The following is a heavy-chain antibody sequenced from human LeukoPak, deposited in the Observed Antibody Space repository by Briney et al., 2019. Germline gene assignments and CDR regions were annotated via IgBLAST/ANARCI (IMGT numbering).Heavy chain of an antibody. D-gene: IGHD6-13*01. CDR2: IYSGGST. Sequence: GGSLRLSCAASGFTVSSNYMGWVRQAPGKGLEWVSVIYSGGSTYYADSVKGRFTISRDNSKNTLYLQMNSLRAEDTAVYYCARRPAAVNYYYGMDVWGQGTTVTVSS. CDR1: GFTVSSNY. V-gene: IGHV3-66*01. J-gene: IGHJ6*02. CDR3: ARRPAAVNYYYGMDV.